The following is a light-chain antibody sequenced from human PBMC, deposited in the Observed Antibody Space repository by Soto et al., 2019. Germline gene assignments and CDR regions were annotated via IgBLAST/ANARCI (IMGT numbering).Light chain of an antibody. CDR2: AVS. V-gene: IGLV2-14*01. J-gene: IGLJ1*01. Sequence: QSDLAQPACVSCSPGQSITISCTGTSSDVGLYDYVSWYQQHPGKAPQLMIYAVSNRPSGVSNRFSASKSGNTASLFISGLQAEDEADYYCSSYTSDSSYVFGSGTKVTVL. CDR1: SSDVGLYDY. CDR3: SSYTSDSSYV.